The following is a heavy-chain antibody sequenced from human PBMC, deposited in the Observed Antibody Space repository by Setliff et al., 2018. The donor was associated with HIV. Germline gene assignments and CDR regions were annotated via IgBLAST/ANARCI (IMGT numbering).Heavy chain of an antibody. J-gene: IGHJ3*02. CDR1: GVTFFSNYS. D-gene: IGHD2-15*01. CDR3: ARMAPGWNAFDI. V-gene: IGHV3-48*01. Sequence: PSETLSLTCTGSGVTFFSNYSMNWVRQAPGKGLECVAYIISGSSTVYYADSVKVRFTVSRDNAKNSVYLEMNSLRAEETAVYYCARMAPGWNAFDIWGQGTVVTVSS. CDR2: IISGSSTV.